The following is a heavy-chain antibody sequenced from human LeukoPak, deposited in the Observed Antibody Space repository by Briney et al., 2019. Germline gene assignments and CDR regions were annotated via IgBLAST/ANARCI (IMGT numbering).Heavy chain of an antibody. CDR3: ARDYYDSSGYPGFDY. V-gene: IGHV1-2*02. CDR2: INPNSGGT. Sequence: GASVKVSCKASGYTFTCYYMHWVRQAPGQGLEWMGWINPNSGGTNYAQKFQGRVTMTRDTSISTAYMELSRLRSDDTAVYYCARDYYDSSGYPGFDYWGQGTLVTVSS. J-gene: IGHJ4*02. CDR1: GYTFTCYY. D-gene: IGHD3-22*01.